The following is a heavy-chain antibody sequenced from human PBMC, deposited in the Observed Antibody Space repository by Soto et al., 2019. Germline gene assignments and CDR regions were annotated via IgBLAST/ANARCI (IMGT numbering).Heavy chain of an antibody. CDR3: ARSFREYTYGLDAFDV. CDR1: GFIIRSYA. V-gene: IGHV3-23*01. Sequence: EVQLWESGGGLVQPGGSLRLSCAASGFIIRSYAMSWVRQAPGKGLEWVSSISGTGVSTYYADSVEGRFTISRDNSKETLYVQMNNLRVEDTAVYYCARSFREYTYGLDAFDVWGQGTMVTVSS. D-gene: IGHD5-18*01. J-gene: IGHJ3*01. CDR2: ISGTGVST.